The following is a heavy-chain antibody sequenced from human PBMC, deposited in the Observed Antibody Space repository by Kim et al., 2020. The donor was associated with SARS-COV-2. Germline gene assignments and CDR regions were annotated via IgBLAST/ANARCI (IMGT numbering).Heavy chain of an antibody. CDR2: IYYSGST. J-gene: IGHJ4*02. CDR3: ARQRPPFYDSVWGSYRYPFDY. CDR1: GGSISSSSYY. V-gene: IGHV4-39*01. D-gene: IGHD3-16*02. Sequence: SETLSLTCTVSGGSISSSSYYWGWIRQPPGKGLEWIGSIYYSGSTYYNPSLKSRVTISVDTSKNQFSLKLSSVTAADMAVYYCARQRPPFYDSVWGSYRYPFDYWGQGTLVTVSS.